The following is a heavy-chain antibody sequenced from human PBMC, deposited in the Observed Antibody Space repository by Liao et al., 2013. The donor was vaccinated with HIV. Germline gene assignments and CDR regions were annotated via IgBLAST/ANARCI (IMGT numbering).Heavy chain of an antibody. V-gene: IGHV4-59*12. CDR2: IYYSGST. J-gene: IGHJ3*02. CDR3: ARGRRVVVTAFDI. Sequence: QVQLQESGPGLVKPSETLSLTCTVSGGSISSYYWGWIRQPPGKGLEWIGSIYYSGSTNYNPSLKSRVTISVDTSKNQFSLKLSSVTAADTAVYYCARGRRVVVTAFDIWGQGTMVTSLQ. CDR1: GGSISSYY. D-gene: IGHD3-22*01.